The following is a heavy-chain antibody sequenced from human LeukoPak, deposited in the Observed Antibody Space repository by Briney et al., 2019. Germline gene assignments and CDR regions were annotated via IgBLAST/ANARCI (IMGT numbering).Heavy chain of an antibody. V-gene: IGHV3-53*01. CDR2: IYSGGST. Sequence: GGSLRLSCAASGFTVSSNYMSWVRQAPGKGLEWVSVIYSGGSTYYADSVRGRFTISRDNSKNTLYLQMNSLRAEDTAVYYCARGYSSSWYYYYWGQGTLVTVSS. D-gene: IGHD6-13*01. CDR1: GFTVSSNY. CDR3: ARGYSSSWYYYY. J-gene: IGHJ4*02.